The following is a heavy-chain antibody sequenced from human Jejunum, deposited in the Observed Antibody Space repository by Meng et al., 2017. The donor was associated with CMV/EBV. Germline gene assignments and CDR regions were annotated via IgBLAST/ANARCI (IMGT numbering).Heavy chain of an antibody. D-gene: IGHD3-3*01. CDR3: ARSYDDFWSGYYRRPSY. CDR1: FINYY. CDR2: INPYSGTA. V-gene: IGHV1-46*01. Sequence: FINYYIHWVRQAPGQGLEWMGIINPYSGTATYAQKFQTRVTMTRDKSTSTVYMDLSSLKSEDTAIYYCARSYDDFWSGYYRRPSYWGQGTRGTVSS. J-gene: IGHJ4*02.